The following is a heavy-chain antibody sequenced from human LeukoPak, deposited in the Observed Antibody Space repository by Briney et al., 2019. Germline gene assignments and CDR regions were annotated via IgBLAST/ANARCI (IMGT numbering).Heavy chain of an antibody. Sequence: SETLSLTCAVYGGSFSGYYWSWIRQPPGKGLEWIGEINHSGSTNYNPSLKSRVTISVDTSKNQFSLKLSSVTAADTAVYYCARGRYSSSWPVGPYFDYWGQGTLVTVSS. J-gene: IGHJ4*02. D-gene: IGHD6-13*01. CDR1: GGSFSGYY. CDR2: INHSGST. CDR3: ARGRYSSSWPVGPYFDY. V-gene: IGHV4-34*01.